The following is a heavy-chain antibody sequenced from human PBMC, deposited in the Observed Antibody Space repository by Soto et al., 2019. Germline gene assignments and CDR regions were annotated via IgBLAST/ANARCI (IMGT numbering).Heavy chain of an antibody. CDR3: ARGRDIVVVVAATLFNWFDP. Sequence: GASVKVSCKASGYTFTSYYMHWVRQAPGQGLEWMGIINPSGGSTSYAQKFQGRVTMTRDTSTSTVYMELSSLRSEDTAVYYCARGRDIVVVVAATLFNWFDPWGQGTLVTVSS. V-gene: IGHV1-46*01. J-gene: IGHJ5*02. CDR1: GYTFTSYY. CDR2: INPSGGST. D-gene: IGHD2-15*01.